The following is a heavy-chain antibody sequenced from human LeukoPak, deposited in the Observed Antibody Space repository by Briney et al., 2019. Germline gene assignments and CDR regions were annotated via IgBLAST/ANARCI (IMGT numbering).Heavy chain of an antibody. Sequence: ASVKVSCKASGYTFTSYGISWVRQAPGQGLEWMGWISAYNGNTNYAQKLQGRVTMTTDTSMSTAYMELRSMRSDDTAVYYCARVSLTYYDSSGYYGGDWFDPWGQGTLVTVSS. D-gene: IGHD3-22*01. CDR3: ARVSLTYYDSSGYYGGDWFDP. J-gene: IGHJ5*02. CDR1: GYTFTSYG. V-gene: IGHV1-18*01. CDR2: ISAYNGNT.